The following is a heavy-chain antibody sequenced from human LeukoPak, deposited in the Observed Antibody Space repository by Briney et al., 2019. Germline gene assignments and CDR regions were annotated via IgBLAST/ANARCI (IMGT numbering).Heavy chain of an antibody. CDR3: AREGEFGGWYQDAFDI. Sequence: GASVKVSCKASGYTFTSYDINWVRQATGQGLEWMGWMNPNSGNTGYAQKFQGRVTMTRNTSISTAYMELSSLRSEDTAVYYCAREGEFGGWYQDAFDIWGQGTIVTVSS. D-gene: IGHD6-19*01. V-gene: IGHV1-8*01. CDR1: GYTFTSYD. J-gene: IGHJ3*02. CDR2: MNPNSGNT.